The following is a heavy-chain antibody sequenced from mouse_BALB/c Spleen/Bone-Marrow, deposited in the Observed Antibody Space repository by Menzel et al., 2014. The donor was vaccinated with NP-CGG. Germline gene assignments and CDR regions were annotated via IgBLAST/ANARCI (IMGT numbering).Heavy chain of an antibody. CDR2: IYPGDGDT. CDR3: EKPPCFAS. V-gene: IGHV1-80*01. Sequence: QVQLKESGAELVRPGSSVKISCKASGYAFSSYWMNWVRQRPGQGLEWIGQIYPGDGDTNYNGRFKGKATLTADRSSSTASVQPSTLTLEASGVYFCEKPPCFASWGQGILAPFSA. J-gene: IGHJ3*01. CDR1: GYAFSSYW.